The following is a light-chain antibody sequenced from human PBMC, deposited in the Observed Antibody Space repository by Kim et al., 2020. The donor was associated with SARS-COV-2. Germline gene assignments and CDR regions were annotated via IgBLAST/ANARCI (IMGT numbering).Light chain of an antibody. V-gene: IGLV1-40*01. J-gene: IGLJ1*01. Sequence: VTISCTGSSSNIGAGYDVHWYQQVPGTVPNLLIYDNTNRPSGVPDRFSGSNSGTSASLAITGLQAEDEADYYCQSYDSSLSGFYVFGTGTKVTVL. CDR2: DNT. CDR1: SSNIGAGYD. CDR3: QSYDSSLSGFYV.